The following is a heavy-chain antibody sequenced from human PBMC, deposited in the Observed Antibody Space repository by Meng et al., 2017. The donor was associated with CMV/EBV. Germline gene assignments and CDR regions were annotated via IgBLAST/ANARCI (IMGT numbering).Heavy chain of an antibody. J-gene: IGHJ4*02. D-gene: IGHD1-26*01. CDR2: IIPIFGTA. Sequence: SVKVSCKASWGTFSSYAISWVRQAPGQGREWMGGIIPIFGTANYAQKFQGRVTITTDESTSTAYMELRSLRSDDTAVYYCARDDQVVGATPGDYWGQGTLVTVSS. CDR1: WGTFSSYA. CDR3: ARDDQVVGATPGDY. V-gene: IGHV1-69*05.